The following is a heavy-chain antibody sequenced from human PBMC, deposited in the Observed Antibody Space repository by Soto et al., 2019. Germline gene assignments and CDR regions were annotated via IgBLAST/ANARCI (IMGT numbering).Heavy chain of an antibody. V-gene: IGHV4-34*01. Sequence: CVTCGVEDVSSCGYIWTLLRPPPGKGLQWIGQINHSGSANYNPSLRSRVTISVHTSNSQFSLELSSVTAADTAVYYCARGLITGSQYSGGWYYFASWGHGTQVTVSS. J-gene: IGHJ4*01. CDR3: ARGLITGSQYSGGWYYFAS. D-gene: IGHD1-26*01. CDR1: DVSSCGYI. CDR2: INHSGSA.